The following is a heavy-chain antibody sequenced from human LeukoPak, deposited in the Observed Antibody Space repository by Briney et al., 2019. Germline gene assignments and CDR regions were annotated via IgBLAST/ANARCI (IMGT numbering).Heavy chain of an antibody. V-gene: IGHV3-30*02. D-gene: IGHD4-17*01. CDR1: GFTFSSYG. CDR2: IRYHGRDK. J-gene: IGHJ4*02. CDR3: ANSPYGDWSSDF. Sequence: GGSLRLSCAASGFTFSSYGMHWVRQAPGEGLEWVAFIRYHGRDKYYGDSVKGRFTFSRDNSRNTLYLQMDSLRGEDTAVYYCANSPYGDWSSDFWGQGTLVTVSS.